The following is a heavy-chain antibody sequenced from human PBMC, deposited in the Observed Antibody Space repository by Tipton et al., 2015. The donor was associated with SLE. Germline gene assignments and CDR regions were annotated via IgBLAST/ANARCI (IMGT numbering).Heavy chain of an antibody. D-gene: IGHD4-17*01. V-gene: IGHV3-23*01. Sequence: SLRLSCAASGFTFSDYAMNWVRQAPGQRLEWVAGIGGGGDDTYYADSVKGRFTISGDISRTTVYLQMNSLRAEDTAIYYCAKGGTTVTPWGPWGQGTLVTVSS. CDR3: AKGGTTVTPWGP. CDR2: IGGGGDDT. J-gene: IGHJ5*02. CDR1: GFTFSDYA.